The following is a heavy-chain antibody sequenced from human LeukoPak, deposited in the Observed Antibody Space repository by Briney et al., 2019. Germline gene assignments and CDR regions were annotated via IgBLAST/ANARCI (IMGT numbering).Heavy chain of an antibody. CDR2: ISSSGSTI. J-gene: IGHJ3*02. V-gene: IGHV3-48*03. Sequence: PGGSLRLSCAASGFTVSSYEMNWVRQAPGKGLEWISYISSSGSTIYYADSVKGRFTISRDNAKNSLYLQMNSLRAEDTAVYYCARRGAVAGSVDAFDIWGQGTIVTVSS. CDR1: GFTVSSYE. CDR3: ARRGAVAGSVDAFDI. D-gene: IGHD6-19*01.